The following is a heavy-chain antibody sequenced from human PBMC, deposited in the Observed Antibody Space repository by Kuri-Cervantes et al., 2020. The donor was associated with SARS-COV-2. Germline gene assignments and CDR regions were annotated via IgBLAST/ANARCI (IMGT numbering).Heavy chain of an antibody. CDR3: PWGWGGYCSSTSCYYYYYGMDV. Sequence: SETLSLTCTVSGGSISSGDYYWSGIRQPPGKGLEWIGYIYYSGSTYYNPSLKSRVTISVDTSKTQFTLKLSSVTAPNTAVYYGPWGWGGYCSSTSCYYYYYGMDVWGQGTTVTVSS. J-gene: IGHJ6*02. D-gene: IGHD2-2*01. CDR2: IYYSGST. CDR1: GGSISSGDYY. V-gene: IGHV4-30-4*01.